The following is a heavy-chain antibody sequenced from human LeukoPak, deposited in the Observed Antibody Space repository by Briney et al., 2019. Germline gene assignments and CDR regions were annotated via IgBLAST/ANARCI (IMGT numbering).Heavy chain of an antibody. J-gene: IGHJ4*02. CDR2: IWYDGSNK. CDR3: ARDMGGLRFLDY. CDR1: GFTFSSYG. D-gene: IGHD4-17*01. V-gene: IGHV3-33*01. Sequence: GRSLRLSCAASGFTFSSYGMHWVRQAPGKGLEWVAVIWYDGSNKYYADSVKGRFTISRDNSKNTLYLQMNSLRAEDTAVYYCARDMGGLRFLDYWGQGTLVTVSS.